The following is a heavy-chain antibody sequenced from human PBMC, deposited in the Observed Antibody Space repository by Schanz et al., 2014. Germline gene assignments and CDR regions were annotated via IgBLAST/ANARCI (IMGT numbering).Heavy chain of an antibody. CDR2: IIPIHGIV. V-gene: IGHV1-69*02. CDR1: GGTFSTYP. CDR3: ARGGGPEDVFDI. J-gene: IGHJ3*02. Sequence: QVQLVQSGAAVKKPGSSMKVSCKASGGTFSTYPINWLRQAPGQGLEWMGRIIPIHGIVNYAQRFQDRVRITADKSTSTAYMELSSLRSDDTAVYYCARGGGPEDVFDIWGQGTILTVSS. D-gene: IGHD2-15*01.